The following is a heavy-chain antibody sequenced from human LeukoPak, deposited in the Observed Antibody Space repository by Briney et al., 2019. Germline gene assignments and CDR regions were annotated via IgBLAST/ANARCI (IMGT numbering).Heavy chain of an antibody. Sequence: GGSLRLSCAASGFTFSSYWMSWVRQAPGKGLEWVANIKQDGSEKYYADSVKGRFTISRDNAKNSLYLQMNSLRAEDTAVYYCARDNNIVVVVAAYYMDVWGKGTTVTVSS. CDR3: ARDNNIVVVVAAYYMDV. V-gene: IGHV3-7*01. D-gene: IGHD2-15*01. J-gene: IGHJ6*03. CDR2: IKQDGSEK. CDR1: GFTFSSYW.